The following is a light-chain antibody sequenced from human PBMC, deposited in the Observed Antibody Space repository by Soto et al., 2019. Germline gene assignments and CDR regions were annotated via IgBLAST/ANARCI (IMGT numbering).Light chain of an antibody. CDR1: SSNIGAGYD. V-gene: IGLV1-40*01. CDR3: QAYDSSLGGSV. CDR2: GNS. J-gene: IGLJ2*01. Sequence: QSVLTQPPSVSGAPGQRVTISCTGSSSNIGAGYDVHWYQQLPGTAPKLLIYGNSNRPSGVPDRFSGSKSGTSASLAITGLQGEDGADYYCQAYDSSLGGSVFGGGTQLTVL.